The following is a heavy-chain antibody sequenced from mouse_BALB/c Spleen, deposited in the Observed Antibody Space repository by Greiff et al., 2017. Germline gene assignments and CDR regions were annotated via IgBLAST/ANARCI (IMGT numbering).Heavy chain of an antibody. D-gene: IGHD1-1*01. CDR3: ARAYYYGSSWYFDV. CDR1: GFTFSDYY. CDR2: ISDGGSYT. Sequence: EVKLVESGGGLVKPGGSLKLSCAASGFTFSDYYMYWVRQTPEKRLEWVATISDGGSYTYYPDSVKGRFTISRDNAKNNLYLQMSSLKSEDTAMYYCARAYYYGSSWYFDVWGAGTTVTVSS. J-gene: IGHJ1*01. V-gene: IGHV5-4*02.